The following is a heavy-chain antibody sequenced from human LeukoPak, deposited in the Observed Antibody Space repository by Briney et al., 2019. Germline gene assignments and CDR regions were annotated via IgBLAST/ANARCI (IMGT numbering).Heavy chain of an antibody. CDR3: ARAGWLMMGNFDY. CDR2: ISSNGGST. CDR1: GFTFSSYA. V-gene: IGHV3-64*01. D-gene: IGHD5-24*01. J-gene: IGHJ4*02. Sequence: GGSLRLSCAASGFTFSSYAMHWVRQAPGKGLEYVSAISSNGGSTYYANSVKGRFTISRDNSKNTLYLQMGSLRAEDRAVYYCARAGWLMMGNFDYWGQGTLVTVSS.